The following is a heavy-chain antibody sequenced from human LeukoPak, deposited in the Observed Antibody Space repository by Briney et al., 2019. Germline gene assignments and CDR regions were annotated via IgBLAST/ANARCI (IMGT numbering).Heavy chain of an antibody. V-gene: IGHV3-30*02. CDR1: GFPFSSYG. CDR3: DFTMVRGVIIAPPPHFSY. Sequence: PGGSVRLSCAASGFPFSSYGMHWVRQAPGKGLEWVAYIRHDGINEYYADSVKGRLTISRDNSKNTLYLQMNSLRAEDTAVYYCDFTMVRGVIIAPPPHFSYWGQGTLVTVSS. CDR2: IRHDGINE. D-gene: IGHD3-10*01. J-gene: IGHJ4*02.